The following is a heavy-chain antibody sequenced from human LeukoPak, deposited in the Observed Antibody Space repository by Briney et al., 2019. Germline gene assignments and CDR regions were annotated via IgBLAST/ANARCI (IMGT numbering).Heavy chain of an antibody. Sequence: GGSLRLSCAASGFTFSSYAMHWVRQAPGKGPEYVSAISSNGGSTYYANSVKGRFAISRDNSKNTLYLQMGSLRAEDMAVYYCARAAGYSSYYYFDYWGQGTLVTVSS. J-gene: IGHJ4*02. V-gene: IGHV3-64*01. CDR2: ISSNGGST. D-gene: IGHD6-13*01. CDR1: GFTFSSYA. CDR3: ARAAGYSSYYYFDY.